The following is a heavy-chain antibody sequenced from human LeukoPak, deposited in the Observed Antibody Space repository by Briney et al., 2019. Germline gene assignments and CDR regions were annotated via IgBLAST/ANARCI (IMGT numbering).Heavy chain of an antibody. CDR3: ARDSPYSAGGQPADY. CDR1: GFTFSSYW. D-gene: IGHD6-13*01. CDR2: IKQDGSEK. J-gene: IGHJ4*02. Sequence: GGSLRLSCAASGFTFSSYWMRWVRQAPGKGLEWVANIKQDGSEKNYVDSVKGRFTISRDNAKNSLFLQMSSLRDEDAAVYYCARDSPYSAGGQPADYWGQGTLVTASS. V-gene: IGHV3-7*01.